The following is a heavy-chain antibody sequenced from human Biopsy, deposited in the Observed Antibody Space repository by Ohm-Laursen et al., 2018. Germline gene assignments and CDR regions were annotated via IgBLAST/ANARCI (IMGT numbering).Heavy chain of an antibody. CDR1: GFTFSNYA. D-gene: IGHD6-13*01. CDR2: VGGSGDST. CDR3: AKTRGEARAAANF. J-gene: IGHJ4*02. Sequence: GSLRLSCTASGFTFSNYAMTWVRQAPGKGLDWVSGVGGSGDSTYYADSVEGRFSISRDNSNNTLYLQMNSQRVDDTAVYYCAKTRGEARAAANFWGQGTLVTVSS. V-gene: IGHV3-23*01.